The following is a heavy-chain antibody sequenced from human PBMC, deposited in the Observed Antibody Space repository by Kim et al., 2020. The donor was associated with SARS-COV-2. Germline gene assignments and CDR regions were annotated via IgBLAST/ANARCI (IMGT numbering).Heavy chain of an antibody. V-gene: IGHV4-34*01. CDR2: INHSGST. CDR1: GGSFSGYY. Sequence: SETLSLTCAVYGGSFSGYYWSWIRQPPGKGLEWIGEINHSGSTNYNPSLKSRVTISVDTSKNQFSLKLSSVTAADTAVYYCARVSTTVTTEHYWFDPWGQGTLVTVSS. CDR3: ARVSTTVTTEHYWFDP. J-gene: IGHJ5*02. D-gene: IGHD4-17*01.